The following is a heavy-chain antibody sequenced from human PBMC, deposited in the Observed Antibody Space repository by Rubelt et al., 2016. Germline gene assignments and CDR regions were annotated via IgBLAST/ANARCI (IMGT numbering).Heavy chain of an antibody. Sequence: GLEWVAVISYDGSNKYYADSVKGRFTICRDNSKNTLYLQMNSLRAEDTAVYYCARDALQYYYDSSGYLTVWGQGTLVTVSS. V-gene: IGHV3-33*05. J-gene: IGHJ4*02. CDR2: ISYDGSNK. D-gene: IGHD3-22*01. CDR3: ARDALQYYYDSSGYLTV.